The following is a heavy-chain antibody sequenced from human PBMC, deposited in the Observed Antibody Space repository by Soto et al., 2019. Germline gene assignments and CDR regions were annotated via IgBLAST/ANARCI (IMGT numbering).Heavy chain of an antibody. Sequence: ASETLSLTCTVSGGSISGGDYYWIWIRQPPGKVLEWIGYIYYSGSTYYNPSLKSRVTISVDTSKNQFSLKLSSVTAADTAVYYCARDHMGRYFDWLLSGYGMDVWGQGTTVTVSS. CDR2: IYYSGST. J-gene: IGHJ6*02. V-gene: IGHV4-30-4*01. D-gene: IGHD3-9*01. CDR3: ARDHMGRYFDWLLSGYGMDV. CDR1: GGSISGGDYY.